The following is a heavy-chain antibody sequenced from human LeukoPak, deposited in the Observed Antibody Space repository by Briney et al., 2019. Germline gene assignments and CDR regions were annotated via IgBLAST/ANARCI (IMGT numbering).Heavy chain of an antibody. CDR2: IGTRTTDT. CDR3: ARAPGVVYDAFDL. D-gene: IGHD2-15*01. CDR1: GFTSSTYD. Sequence: GGSLRLSCAAAGFTSSTYDMHWVRQAPGKGRERVSYIGTRTTDTYFADSVRGRFTISSDNAKNSLYLQMNSLRAEDTAVYYCARAPGVVYDAFDLWGQGTMVTVSS. J-gene: IGHJ3*01. V-gene: IGHV3-21*01.